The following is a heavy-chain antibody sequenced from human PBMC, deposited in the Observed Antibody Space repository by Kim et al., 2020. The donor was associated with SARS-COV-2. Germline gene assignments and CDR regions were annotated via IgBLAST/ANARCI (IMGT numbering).Heavy chain of an antibody. CDR2: IRSKAYGGTT. Sequence: GGSLRLSCTASGFTFGDYAMSWVRQAPGKGLEWVGFIRSKAYGGTTEYAASVKGRFTISRDDSKSIAYLQMNSLKTEDTAVYYCTRDGLFYGAFDYWGQGTLVTVSS. CDR3: TRDGLFYGAFDY. V-gene: IGHV3-49*04. CDR1: GFTFGDYA. J-gene: IGHJ4*02. D-gene: IGHD4-17*01.